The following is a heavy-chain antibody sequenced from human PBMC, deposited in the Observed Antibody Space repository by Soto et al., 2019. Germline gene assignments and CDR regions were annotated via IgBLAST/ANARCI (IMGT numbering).Heavy chain of an antibody. V-gene: IGHV3-64*01. CDR3: VRRVSGNYDY. CDR1: GFTVSSYD. Sequence: EVQLAESGGGMVQPGGSLRLSCEASGFTVSSYDMHWVRQAPGKGLEYVSSISSNGGTTYYGNSVKGRFTISRDNSKNTLYLQMGSLRAEDMAVYYCVRRVSGNYDYWGQGTLVTVSS. J-gene: IGHJ4*02. D-gene: IGHD1-7*01. CDR2: ISSNGGTT.